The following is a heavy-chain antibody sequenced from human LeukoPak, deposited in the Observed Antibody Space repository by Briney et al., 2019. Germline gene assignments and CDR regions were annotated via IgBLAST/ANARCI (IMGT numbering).Heavy chain of an antibody. CDR3: ARGSYGGYLAY. Sequence: PGGSLRLSCAASGFTFSSYWMHWVRQAPGKGLVWVSRINSDGSSTRYADSVKGRFTISRDNAKNTLYLQMNSLRAEDTAVYYCARGSYGGYLAYWGQGTLVTVSS. D-gene: IGHD5-12*01. V-gene: IGHV3-74*01. CDR2: INSDGSST. CDR1: GFTFSSYW. J-gene: IGHJ4*02.